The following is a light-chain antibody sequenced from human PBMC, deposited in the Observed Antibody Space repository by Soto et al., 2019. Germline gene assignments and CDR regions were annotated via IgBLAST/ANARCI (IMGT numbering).Light chain of an antibody. V-gene: IGKV3-15*01. CDR1: QSVSSN. J-gene: IGKJ1*01. Sequence: EIVMTHSPVTLSVSPGERATLSCRAGQSVSSNLAWYQQKPGQAPRLLIYGASTRATGIPARFTGSGSGTEFTLTISSLQFDDSAVYYCQQYNNWWTFGQGTKVDI. CDR3: QQYNNWWT. CDR2: GAS.